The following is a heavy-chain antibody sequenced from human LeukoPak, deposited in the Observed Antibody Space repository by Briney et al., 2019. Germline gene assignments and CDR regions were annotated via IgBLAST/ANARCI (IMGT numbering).Heavy chain of an antibody. D-gene: IGHD3-10*01. V-gene: IGHV4-39*07. Sequence: SETLSLTCTVSGGSISSSSYYWGWIRQPPGKGLEWIGSIYYSGSTYYNPSLKSRVTISVDTSKNQFSLKLSSVTAADTAVYYCARVTVVRGVILEEPQIDYWGQGTLVTVSS. CDR1: GGSISSSSYY. CDR3: ARVTVVRGVILEEPQIDY. CDR2: IYYSGST. J-gene: IGHJ4*02.